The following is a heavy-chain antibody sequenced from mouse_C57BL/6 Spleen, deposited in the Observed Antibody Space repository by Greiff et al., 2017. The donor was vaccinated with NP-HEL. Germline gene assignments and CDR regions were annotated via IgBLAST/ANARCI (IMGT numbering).Heavy chain of an antibody. CDR3: AREGNYNFDY. Sequence: EVKLVESGGGLVKPGGSLTLSCAASGFTFSSYAMSWVRQTPEKRLEWVATISDGGSYTYYPDNVKGRFTISRDNAKNNLYLQMSHLKSEDTAMYYCAREGNYNFDYWGQGTTLTVSS. CDR1: GFTFSSYA. J-gene: IGHJ2*01. CDR2: ISDGGSYT. V-gene: IGHV5-4*01. D-gene: IGHD2-1*01.